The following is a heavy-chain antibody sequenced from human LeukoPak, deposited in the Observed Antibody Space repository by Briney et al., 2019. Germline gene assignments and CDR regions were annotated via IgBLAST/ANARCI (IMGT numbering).Heavy chain of an antibody. CDR2: IYYSGST. CDR3: ARVVSSGGPKVGYWYFEL. CDR1: GGSISSYY. V-gene: IGHV4-59*01. D-gene: IGHD2-15*01. Sequence: PSETLSLTCTVSGGSISSYYWSWIRQPPGKGLEWIGYIYYSGSTNYNPSLKSRVTISVDTSKNQFSLKLSSVTAADTAVYYCARVVSSGGPKVGYWYFELWGRGTLVTVSS. J-gene: IGHJ2*01.